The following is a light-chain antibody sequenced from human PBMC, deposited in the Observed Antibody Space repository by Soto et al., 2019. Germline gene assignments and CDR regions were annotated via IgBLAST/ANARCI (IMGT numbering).Light chain of an antibody. Sequence: DIQMTQSPSTLSASVGDTVTITCRASQSISSWLAWYQQKPGKVPKILVYKASSLESGVPSRFSGSGYGKEFTLTISSLQPDDFATYYCQDYSSYSMYTFGQGTKVDIK. J-gene: IGKJ2*01. CDR1: QSISSW. CDR2: KAS. V-gene: IGKV1-5*03. CDR3: QDYSSYSMYT.